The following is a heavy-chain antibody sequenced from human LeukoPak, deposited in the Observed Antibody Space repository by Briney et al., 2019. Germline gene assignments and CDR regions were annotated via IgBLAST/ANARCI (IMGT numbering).Heavy chain of an antibody. J-gene: IGHJ4*02. Sequence: PGRSLRLSCAASGFTFEDHVMHWVRQAPGKGLEWVSIIYSGGSIYYADSVKGRFTISRDNSKNTLYLQMNSLRAEDTAVYHCARASQEGELNYWSQGTLVTVSS. CDR2: IYSGGSI. CDR1: GFTFEDHV. CDR3: ARASQEGELNY. V-gene: IGHV3-66*01. D-gene: IGHD1-1*01.